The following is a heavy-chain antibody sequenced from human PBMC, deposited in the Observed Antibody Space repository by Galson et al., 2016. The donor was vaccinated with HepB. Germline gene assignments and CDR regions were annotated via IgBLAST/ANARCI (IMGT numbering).Heavy chain of an antibody. V-gene: IGHV3-74*01. CDR1: GFIFSNYW. CDR3: ARVLGSYQSFDY. Sequence: SLRLSCAASGFIFSNYWMHWVRQAPGKGLVWVSRIHSDGSTTSYADSVKGRFTVSRDNAKNTLYLQMNSLRAEDTAVYYCARVLGSYQSFDYWGQGTMVTVSS. J-gene: IGHJ3*01. CDR2: IHSDGSTT. D-gene: IGHD1-26*01.